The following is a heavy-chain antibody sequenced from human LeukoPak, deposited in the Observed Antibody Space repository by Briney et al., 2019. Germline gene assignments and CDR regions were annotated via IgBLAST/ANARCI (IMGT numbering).Heavy chain of an antibody. Sequence: SETLSLTCTVSGGSISSYYWGWIRQPPGKGLDWIGSISYTGSTYYNPSLKSRVTISVDTSKNQFSLKLSSVTAADTAVYYCARDRGYGDYVDYWGQGTLVTVS. CDR1: GGSISSYY. V-gene: IGHV4-39*02. D-gene: IGHD3-10*01. CDR2: ISYTGST. J-gene: IGHJ4*02. CDR3: ARDRGYGDYVDY.